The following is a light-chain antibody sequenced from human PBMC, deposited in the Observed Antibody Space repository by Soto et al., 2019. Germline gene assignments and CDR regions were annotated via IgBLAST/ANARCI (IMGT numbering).Light chain of an antibody. CDR1: QDISNW. Sequence: DIQMTQSPSSLSASVGARVTISCRASQDISNWLSWCQQKPGKAPKLLIFNASHLETGVPSRFSGSGSGTDFTFTISGLQPEDFATYYCQQFDDLPYTFGQGTKLEI. V-gene: IGKV1-33*01. J-gene: IGKJ2*01. CDR3: QQFDDLPYT. CDR2: NAS.